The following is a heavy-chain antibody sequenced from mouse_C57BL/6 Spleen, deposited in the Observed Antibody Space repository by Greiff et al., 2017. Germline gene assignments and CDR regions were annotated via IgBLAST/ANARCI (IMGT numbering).Heavy chain of an antibody. D-gene: IGHD1-1*01. CDR1: GYTFTSYW. J-gene: IGHJ2*01. CDR3: ARGDYYGSSPSADY. Sequence: VQLQQPGAELVKPGASVKLSCKASGYTFTSYWMHWVKQRPGQGLEWIGMIHPNSGSTNYNEKFKSKATLTVDKSSSTAYMQLSSLTSEDSAVYYCARGDYYGSSPSADYWGQGTTLTVSS. CDR2: IHPNSGST. V-gene: IGHV1-64*01.